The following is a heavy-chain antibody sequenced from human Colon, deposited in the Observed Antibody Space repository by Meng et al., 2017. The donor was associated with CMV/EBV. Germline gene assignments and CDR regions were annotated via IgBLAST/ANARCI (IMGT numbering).Heavy chain of an antibody. CDR3: AKETILYHRGWFDP. V-gene: IGHV3-23*01. CDR2: TSNSGGST. J-gene: IGHJ5*02. CDR1: RFTFSTYA. Sequence: ASRFTFSTYAMSWVRQAPGKGLEWVSGTSNSGGSTYYADSVKGRFTISRDNSKNTLYLQMNSLRAEDTAVYYCAKETILYHRGWFDPWGQGTLVTVSS. D-gene: IGHD2-8*01.